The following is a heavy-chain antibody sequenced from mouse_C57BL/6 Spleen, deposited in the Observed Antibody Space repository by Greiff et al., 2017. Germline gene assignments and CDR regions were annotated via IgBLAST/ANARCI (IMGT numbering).Heavy chain of an antibody. CDR2: ISDGGSYT. V-gene: IGHV5-4*01. CDR1: GFTFSSYA. Sequence: EVQGVESGGGLVKPGGSLKLSCAASGFTFSSYAMSWVRQTPEKRLEWVATISDGGSYTYYPDNVKGRFTISRDNAKNNLYLQMSHLKSEDTAMYYCARVGDGYLAYWGQGTLVTVSA. D-gene: IGHD2-3*01. J-gene: IGHJ3*01. CDR3: ARVGDGYLAY.